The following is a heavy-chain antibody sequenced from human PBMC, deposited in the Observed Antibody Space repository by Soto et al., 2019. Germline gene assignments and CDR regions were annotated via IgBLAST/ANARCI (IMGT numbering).Heavy chain of an antibody. CDR2: FSGGSGPT. CDR3: AASTKGTTHFDY. Sequence: GGSLRLSCAASAVTFISYDLTWVRQAPGKGLEWVSTFSGGSGPTYYTDSVKGRFTISRDDSKLALYLQMNSLRVEDTAVYYCAASTKGTTHFDYWGQGTLVTVSS. D-gene: IGHD4-17*01. J-gene: IGHJ4*02. V-gene: IGHV3-23*01. CDR1: AVTFISYD.